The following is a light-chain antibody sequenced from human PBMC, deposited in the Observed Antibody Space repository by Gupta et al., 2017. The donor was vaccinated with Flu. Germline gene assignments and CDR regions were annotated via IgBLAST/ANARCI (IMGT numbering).Light chain of an antibody. CDR3: SSDAGSNNWV. CDR2: EVS. CDR1: SSDVGGYNY. V-gene: IGLV2-8*01. J-gene: IGLJ3*02. Sequence: QSALTQPPSASGSPGQSVTISCTGTSSDVGGYNYVSWYQQHPGKAPKLMIYEVSKRPSGVPDRFSGSKSGNTASLTVSGLQAADEADYYCSSDAGSNNWVFGGGTKLTVL.